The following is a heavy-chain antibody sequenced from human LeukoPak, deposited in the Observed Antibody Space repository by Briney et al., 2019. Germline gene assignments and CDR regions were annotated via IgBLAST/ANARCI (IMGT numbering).Heavy chain of an antibody. Sequence: PGGSLRLSCAASGFTFSSYAMTWVRQAPGKGLEWVSGISGSDTTYYADSVRGRFTISRDYSKNTLFLQINSLRAEDTAVYYCAKRSRGAAVVNDAFDIWGHGTMVTVSS. J-gene: IGHJ3*02. D-gene: IGHD2-21*01. CDR1: GFTFSSYA. CDR2: ISGSDTT. CDR3: AKRSRGAAVVNDAFDI. V-gene: IGHV3-23*01.